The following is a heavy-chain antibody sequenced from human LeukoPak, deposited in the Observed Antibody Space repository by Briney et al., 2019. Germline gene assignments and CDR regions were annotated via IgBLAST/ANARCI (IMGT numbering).Heavy chain of an antibody. D-gene: IGHD5-24*01. J-gene: IGHJ4*02. CDR1: GFTFSSYA. CDR3: AKDPERWLQLRTLGIYYFDY. Sequence: GGSLRPSCAASGFTFSSYAMHWVRQPPGKGLEWVAVISYDGSNKYYADSVKGRFTISRDNSKNTLYLQMNSLRAEDTAVYYCAKDPERWLQLRTLGIYYFDYWGQGTLVTVSS. V-gene: IGHV3-30*04. CDR2: ISYDGSNK.